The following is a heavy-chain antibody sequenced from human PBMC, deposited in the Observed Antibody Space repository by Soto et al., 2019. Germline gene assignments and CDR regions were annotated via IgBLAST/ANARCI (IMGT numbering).Heavy chain of an antibody. Sequence: QVQLQESGPGLVKPSQTLSLTCTVSGGSISSGGYYWSWIRQHPGKGLEWIGYIYYSGSTYYNPSLKGRVTISGDPSNHQYSLKLSSVTAADTAVYDCATRVANCSSNSCSRRDYYYGMDVWGQGTTVTVSS. V-gene: IGHV4-31*03. CDR2: IYYSGST. D-gene: IGHD2-2*01. CDR1: GGSISSGGYY. CDR3: ATRVANCSSNSCSRRDYYYGMDV. J-gene: IGHJ6*02.